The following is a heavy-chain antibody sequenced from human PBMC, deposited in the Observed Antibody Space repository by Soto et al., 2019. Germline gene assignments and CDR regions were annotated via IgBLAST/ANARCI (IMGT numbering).Heavy chain of an antibody. CDR2: IGGSGRTT. CDR3: AKSRYSDSSGDFDDY. J-gene: IGHJ4*02. Sequence: EVQLLESGGGLVQPGGSLSLSCAASAFTFNNYALSWVRQAPGKGLEWVSGIGGSGRTTYYADSVKGRFTISRDNSNNTLFLQMNSLRAEDTAVYYCAKSRYSDSSGDFDDYWGQGTLVTVSS. V-gene: IGHV3-23*01. D-gene: IGHD3-22*01. CDR1: AFTFNNYA.